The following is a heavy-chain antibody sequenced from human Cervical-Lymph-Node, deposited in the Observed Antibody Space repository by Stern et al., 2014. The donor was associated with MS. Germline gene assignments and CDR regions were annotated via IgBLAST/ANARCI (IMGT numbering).Heavy chain of an antibody. CDR1: GFSFDDYA. D-gene: IGHD1-1*01. J-gene: IGHJ2*01. Sequence: EVQLVQSGGGLVKRGRSLRLSCTASGFSFDDYAMHWVRQAPGKGLEWVSGLTWNSDKIAYADSVKGRFTISRDNAKNSLYLQMDSLRPEDTAFYYCVKPYWTQLWASHFDLWGRGSLVTVSS. CDR2: LTWNSDKI. V-gene: IGHV3-9*01. CDR3: VKPYWTQLWASHFDL.